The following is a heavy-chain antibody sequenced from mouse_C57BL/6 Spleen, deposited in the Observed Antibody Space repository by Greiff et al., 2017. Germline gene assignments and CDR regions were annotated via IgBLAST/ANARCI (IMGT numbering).Heavy chain of an antibody. CDR1: GYTFTDYN. D-gene: IGHD1-1*01. J-gene: IGHJ2*01. CDR2: INPNNGGT. V-gene: IGHV1-18*01. Sequence: VQLQQSGPELVKPGASVKIPCKASGYTFTDYNMDWVKQSHGKSLEWIGDINPNNGGTIYNQKFKGKATLTVDKSSSTAYMELRSLTSEDTAVYYCARRNYGSSHYFDYGGQGTTLTVSS. CDR3: ARRNYGSSHYFDY.